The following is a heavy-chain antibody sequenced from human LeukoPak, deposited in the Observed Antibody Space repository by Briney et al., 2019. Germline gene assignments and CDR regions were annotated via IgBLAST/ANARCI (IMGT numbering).Heavy chain of an antibody. CDR3: TRAIRHQLLSDY. J-gene: IGHJ4*02. CDR1: GYTFVNYD. D-gene: IGHD2-15*01. Sequence: ASVKVSCKASGYTFVNYDINWMRQATGQGPEWMGWMNPESGGTGYAQKFQGRVTMTRDASINTAYMELSGLRLEDTAVYFCTRAIRHQLLSDYWGQGTLVTVSS. CDR2: MNPESGGT. V-gene: IGHV1-8*01.